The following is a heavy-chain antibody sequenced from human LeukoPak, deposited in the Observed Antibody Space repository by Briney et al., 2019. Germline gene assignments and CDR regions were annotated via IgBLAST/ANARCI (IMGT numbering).Heavy chain of an antibody. Sequence: SETLSLTCTVSGGSLSSSSYYRGWIRQPPGKGLEWIGSIYYSGSTYYNPSLKSRVTISVDTSKNQFSLKLSSVTAADTAVYYCARLGQWLVRGFDYWGQGTLVTVSS. CDR1: GGSLSSSSYY. CDR2: IYYSGST. V-gene: IGHV4-39*01. J-gene: IGHJ4*02. CDR3: ARLGQWLVRGFDY. D-gene: IGHD6-19*01.